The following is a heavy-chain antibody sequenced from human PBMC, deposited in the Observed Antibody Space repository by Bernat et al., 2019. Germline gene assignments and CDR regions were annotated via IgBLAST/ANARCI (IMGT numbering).Heavy chain of an antibody. CDR1: GFSFSSYW. CDR2: IKQDGSEK. J-gene: IGHJ4*02. V-gene: IGHV3-7*03. CDR3: ARVLYYYDSSGYYYEPYFDY. Sequence: VHLVESGGGVVQPGRSLRLSCAASGFSFSSYWMSWVRQAPGKGLEWVANIKQDGSEKYYVDSVKGRFTISRDNAKNSLYLQMNSLRAEDTAVYYCARVLYYYDSSGYYYEPYFDYWGQGTLVTVSS. D-gene: IGHD3-22*01.